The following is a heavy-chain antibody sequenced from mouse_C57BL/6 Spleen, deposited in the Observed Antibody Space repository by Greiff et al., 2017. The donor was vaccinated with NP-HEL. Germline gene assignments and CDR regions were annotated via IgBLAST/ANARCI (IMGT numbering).Heavy chain of an antibody. CDR1: EYEFPSHD. Sequence: EVKVVESGGGLVQPGESLKLSCESNEYEFPSHDMSWVRKTPEKRLELVAAINSDGGSTYYPDTMERRFIISRDNTKKTLYLQMSSLRSEDTALYYCARHGAYGNLPYYAMDYWGQGTSVTVSS. J-gene: IGHJ4*01. CDR3: ARHGAYGNLPYYAMDY. D-gene: IGHD2-10*02. CDR2: INSDGGST. V-gene: IGHV5-2*01.